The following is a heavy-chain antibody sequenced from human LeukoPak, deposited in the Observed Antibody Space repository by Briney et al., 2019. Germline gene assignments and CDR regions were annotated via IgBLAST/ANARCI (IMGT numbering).Heavy chain of an antibody. D-gene: IGHD4-17*01. J-gene: IGHJ4*01. CDR3: AKDYGDYWDNYFDY. Sequence: PGGSLRLSCIASGFTFSSYGMHWVRQAPGKGLEWVAIISYDGSDKYYADSVKGRFTISRDNSKNTLYLQMNSLRAEDTAVYYCAKDYGDYWDNYFDYWGHGTLVTVSS. CDR1: GFTFSSYG. CDR2: ISYDGSDK. V-gene: IGHV3-30*18.